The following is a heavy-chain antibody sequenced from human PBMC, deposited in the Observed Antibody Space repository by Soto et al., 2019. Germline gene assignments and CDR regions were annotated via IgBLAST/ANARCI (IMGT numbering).Heavy chain of an antibody. CDR3: AREYSSGWSKD. CDR2: MNPNSGNT. V-gene: IGHV1-8*01. CDR1: GYTFTSYD. Sequence: QVQLVQSGAEVKKPGASVKVSCKASGYTFTSYDINWVRQATGQGLEWMGWMNPNSGNTGYAQKFQGRVTMTRNTSIGTAYMELTSLRSENTAVYNSAREYSSGWSKDWGQGTLVTVPS. D-gene: IGHD6-19*01. J-gene: IGHJ4*02.